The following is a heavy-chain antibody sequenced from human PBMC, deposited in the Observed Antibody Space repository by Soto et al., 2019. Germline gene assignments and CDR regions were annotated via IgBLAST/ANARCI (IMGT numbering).Heavy chain of an antibody. D-gene: IGHD3-10*01. CDR3: ARDKGTMVQGVITYYFDY. V-gene: IGHV3-30-3*01. CDR1: GFTFSSYA. CDR2: ISYDGSNK. J-gene: IGHJ4*02. Sequence: QVQLVESGGGVVQPGRSLRLSCAASGFTFSSYAMHWVRQAPGKGLEWVAVISYDGSNKYYADSVKGRFTISRDNSKNTLYLQMNSLRAEDTAVYYCARDKGTMVQGVITYYFDYWGQGTLVTVSS.